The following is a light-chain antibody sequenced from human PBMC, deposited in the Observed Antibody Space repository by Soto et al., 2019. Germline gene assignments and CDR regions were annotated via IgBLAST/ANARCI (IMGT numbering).Light chain of an antibody. V-gene: IGKV3-20*01. CDR1: QSVSSSY. CDR3: QQYGGSPIT. Sequence: EILLTQSPGTLSLSLGERATLXXRASQSVSSSYLAWYQQKPGQAPRLXIYGASTRATGIPARFIGSGSGTDFTLTITRLEPEDFAVYYCQQYGGSPITFGLGTRLEIK. CDR2: GAS. J-gene: IGKJ5*01.